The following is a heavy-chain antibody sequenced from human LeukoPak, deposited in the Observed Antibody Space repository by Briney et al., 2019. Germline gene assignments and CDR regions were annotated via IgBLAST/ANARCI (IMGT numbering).Heavy chain of an antibody. CDR3: ARDPIRDTAMANYFDY. D-gene: IGHD5-18*01. J-gene: IGHJ4*02. CDR1: GFTFSSYS. CDR2: ISSSSSYI. V-gene: IGHV3-21*01. Sequence: GGSLRLSCAASGFTFSSYSMNWVRQAPGKGLEWVSSISSSSSYIYYADSVKGRFTISRDNAKNSLYLQMNSLRAEDTAVYYCARDPIRDTAMANYFDYWGQGTLVTASS.